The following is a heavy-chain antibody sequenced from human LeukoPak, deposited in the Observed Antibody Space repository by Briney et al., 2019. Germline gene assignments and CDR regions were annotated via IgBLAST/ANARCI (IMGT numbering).Heavy chain of an antibody. V-gene: IGHV4-34*01. CDR1: GGSFSGYY. D-gene: IGHD3-16*02. CDR2: INHSEST. Sequence: SETLSLTCAVYGGSFSGYYWSWIRQPPGKGLEWIGEINHSESTNYNPSLKSRVTISVDTSKNQFSLKLSSVTAADTAVYCCARGGRRGYYYVWGSYRLDYWGQGTLVTVSS. J-gene: IGHJ4*02. CDR3: ARGGRRGYYYVWGSYRLDY.